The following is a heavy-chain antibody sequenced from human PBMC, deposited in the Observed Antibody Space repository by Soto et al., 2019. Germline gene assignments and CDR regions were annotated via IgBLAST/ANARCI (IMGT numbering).Heavy chain of an antibody. CDR1: GFTFSSYG. Sequence: PGGSLRLSCAASGFTFSSYGMHWVRQAPGKGLEWVAVIWYDGSNKYYADSVKGRFTISRDNSKNTLYLQMNSLRAEDTAVYYCARDRGYCSSTSCYEPWYYFDYWGQGTLVTVSS. CDR3: ARDRGYCSSTSCYEPWYYFDY. CDR2: IWYDGSNK. J-gene: IGHJ4*02. D-gene: IGHD2-2*01. V-gene: IGHV3-33*01.